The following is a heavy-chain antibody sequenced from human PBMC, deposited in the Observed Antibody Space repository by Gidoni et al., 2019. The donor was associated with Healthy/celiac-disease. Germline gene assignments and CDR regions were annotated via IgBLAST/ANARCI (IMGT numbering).Heavy chain of an antibody. CDR2: TYYRSKWYN. CDR1: GYSSSSTSAA. D-gene: IGHD6-19*01. J-gene: IGHJ4*02. Sequence: QVQLQQSGPGRLKPSQTLSLTCPISGYSSSSTSAAWNWIRQSPSRGLEWLGRTYYRSKWYNDYAVSVKSRITINPDTSKNQFSLQLNSVTPEDTAVYYCAREGDSSGWYADYFDYWGQGTLVTVSS. V-gene: IGHV6-1*01. CDR3: AREGDSSGWYADYFDY.